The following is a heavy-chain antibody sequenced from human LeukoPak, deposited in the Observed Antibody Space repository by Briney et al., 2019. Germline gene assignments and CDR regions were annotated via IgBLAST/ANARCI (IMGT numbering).Heavy chain of an antibody. Sequence: GGSLRLSCAASGFIFRNYGMHWARQAPGKGLEWVAFIRYDGSNHSYADSVKGRFTISRDNSKNTLYLQMNSLRPEDTAIYYCAKHPGDFTGIVNYYYMDVWGKGTTVTVSS. D-gene: IGHD1-26*01. CDR1: GFIFRNYG. CDR3: AKHPGDFTGIVNYYYMDV. CDR2: IRYDGSNH. V-gene: IGHV3-30*02. J-gene: IGHJ6*03.